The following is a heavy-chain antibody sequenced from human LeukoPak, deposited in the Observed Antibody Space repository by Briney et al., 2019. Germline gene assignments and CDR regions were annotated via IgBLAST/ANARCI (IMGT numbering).Heavy chain of an antibody. J-gene: IGHJ6*02. D-gene: IGHD6-13*01. Sequence: SETLSLTCTVSGGSISTYYWNWIRQPPGKGLEWIGFIYYSGSTNYNPSLKSRVTISVDTSKNQFSLKLSSVTAADTAVYYCARHKADSSSWYGRSSCYYYGMDVWGQGTTVTVSS. CDR3: ARHKADSSSWYGRSSCYYYGMDV. CDR1: GGSISTYY. V-gene: IGHV4-59*08. CDR2: IYYSGST.